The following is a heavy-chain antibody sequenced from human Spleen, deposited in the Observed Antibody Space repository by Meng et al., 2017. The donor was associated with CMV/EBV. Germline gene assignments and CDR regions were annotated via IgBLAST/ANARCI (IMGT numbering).Heavy chain of an antibody. CDR1: GFTFSTYW. CDR2: ISGSGGST. Sequence: GESLKISCAASGFTFSTYWMSWVRQAPGKGLEWVSAISGSGGSTYYADSVKGRFTISRDNSKNTLYLQMNSLRAEDTAVYYCATDIVVVPAASDIGYWGQGTLVTVSS. CDR3: ATDIVVVPAASDIGY. V-gene: IGHV3-23*01. D-gene: IGHD2-2*01. J-gene: IGHJ4*02.